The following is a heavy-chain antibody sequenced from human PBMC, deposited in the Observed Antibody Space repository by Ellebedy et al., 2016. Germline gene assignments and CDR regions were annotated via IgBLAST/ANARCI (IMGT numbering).Heavy chain of an antibody. V-gene: IGHV4-61*01. CDR1: GGSVSSGSYY. J-gene: IGHJ6*02. CDR2: INHSGST. D-gene: IGHD6-6*01. CDR3: ARGPYSSSSRDYYGMDV. Sequence: SETLSLXXTVSGGSVSSGSYYWSWIRQPPGKGLEWIGEINHSGSTNYNPSLKSRVTISVDTSKNQFSLKLSSVTAADTAIYYCARGPYSSSSRDYYGMDVWGQGTTVTVSS.